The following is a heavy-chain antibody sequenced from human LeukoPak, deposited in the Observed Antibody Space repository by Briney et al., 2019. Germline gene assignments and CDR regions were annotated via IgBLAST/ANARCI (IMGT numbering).Heavy chain of an antibody. J-gene: IGHJ4*02. V-gene: IGHV4-59*11. D-gene: IGHD6-19*01. CDR3: ARVPLSSGWYFDY. CDR2: IHYSGSA. Sequence: AETLSLTCTVSGGSISSHYWGWTRQSPGKGLEWIGYIHYSGSATYNPSLKSRVTISVDTSKNQFSLKLSSVTAADTAVYYCARVPLSSGWYFDYWGQGTLVTVSS. CDR1: GGSISSHY.